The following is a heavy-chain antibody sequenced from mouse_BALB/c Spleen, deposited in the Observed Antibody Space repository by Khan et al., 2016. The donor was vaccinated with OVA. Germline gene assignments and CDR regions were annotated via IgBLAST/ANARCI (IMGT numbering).Heavy chain of an antibody. CDR1: GYTFTDYY. V-gene: IGHV1-77*01. J-gene: IGHJ3*01. D-gene: IGHD4-1*01. CDR3: SRSGTGSFSY. Sequence: QVQLQQSGAELARPGASVKLSCKASGYTFTDYYLNWVKQRTGQGLEWIGDIYPGSGNTYYNERFKGKATLTADKSSSTAYMQLRSLTSEASAVXFVSRSGTGSFSYWGQGTLVTVAA. CDR2: IYPGSGNT.